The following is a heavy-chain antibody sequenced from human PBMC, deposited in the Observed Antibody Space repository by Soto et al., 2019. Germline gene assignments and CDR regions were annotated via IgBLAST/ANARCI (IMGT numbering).Heavy chain of an antibody. D-gene: IGHD5-12*01. CDR3: ARDQTVGDGYNFAFDI. CDR1: GYTFTSYA. J-gene: IGHJ3*02. Sequence: ASVKVSCKASGYTFTSYAMHWVRQASGQRLEWMGWINAGNGNTKYSQKFQGRVTITRDTSASTAYMELSSLRSEDTAVYYCARDQTVGDGYNFAFDIWGQGTMVTVSS. CDR2: INAGNGNT. V-gene: IGHV1-3*01.